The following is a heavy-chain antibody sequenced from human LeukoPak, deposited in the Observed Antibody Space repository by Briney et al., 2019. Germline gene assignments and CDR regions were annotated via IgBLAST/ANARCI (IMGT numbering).Heavy chain of an antibody. CDR1: GYTFTGYY. Sequence: ASVKVSCKASGYTFTGYYMHWVRQAPGQGLEWMGGIIPIFGTANYAQKFQGRVTITADESTSTAYMELSSLRSEDTAVYYCATPRGPTYYYDSSGPFDYWGQGTLVTVSS. J-gene: IGHJ4*02. CDR2: IIPIFGTA. V-gene: IGHV1-69*13. CDR3: ATPRGPTYYYDSSGPFDY. D-gene: IGHD3-22*01.